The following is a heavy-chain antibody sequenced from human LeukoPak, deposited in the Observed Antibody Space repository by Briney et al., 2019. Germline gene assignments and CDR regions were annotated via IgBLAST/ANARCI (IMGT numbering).Heavy chain of an antibody. CDR3: ARSGVVVYYYYMDV. J-gene: IGHJ6*03. CDR1: GLSFRSYS. D-gene: IGHD2-15*01. V-gene: IGHV3-74*01. Sequence: GGSLRLSCAASGLSFRSYSMSWVRQAPGKGLVWVSRINSDGSSTTYADSVKGRFTISRDNAKNTVYLQMNSLRAEDTAVYYCARSGVVVYYYYMDVWGKGTTVTVSS. CDR2: INSDGSST.